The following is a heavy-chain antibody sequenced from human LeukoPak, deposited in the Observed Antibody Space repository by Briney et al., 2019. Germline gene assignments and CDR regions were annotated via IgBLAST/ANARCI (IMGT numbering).Heavy chain of an antibody. CDR1: GFTFSSYA. CDR3: AKTYYFDSSGYWSAYYFDK. Sequence: GRSLRLSCAASGFTFSSYAMHWVRQAPGKGLEWVAVISYDGSNKYYADSVRGRFAISRDNSKNTVFLQMNSLRAEDTAVYYCAKTYYFDSSGYWSAYYFDKWGQGTHVTVSS. V-gene: IGHV3-30*09. CDR2: ISYDGSNK. D-gene: IGHD3-22*01. J-gene: IGHJ4*02.